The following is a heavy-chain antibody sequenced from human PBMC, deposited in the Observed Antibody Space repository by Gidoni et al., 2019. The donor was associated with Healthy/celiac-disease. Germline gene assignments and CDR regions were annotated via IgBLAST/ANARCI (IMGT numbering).Heavy chain of an antibody. CDR2: IFSNDEK. CDR3: ARVHSSGYYYARRWDFDY. D-gene: IGHD3-22*01. J-gene: IGHJ4*02. Sequence: QVTLKESGPVLVKPTETLTLTCTVSGFSLSNARMGVSWIRQPPGKALEWLAHIFSNDEKSYSTSLKSRLTISKDTSKSQVVLTMTNMDPVDTATYYCARVHSSGYYYARRWDFDYWGQGTLVTVSS. V-gene: IGHV2-26*01. CDR1: GFSLSNARMG.